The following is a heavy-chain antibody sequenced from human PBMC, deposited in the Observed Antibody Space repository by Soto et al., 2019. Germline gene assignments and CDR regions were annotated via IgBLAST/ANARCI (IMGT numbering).Heavy chain of an antibody. CDR1: GGSISSYY. CDR3: AREDYGGNFDFDY. D-gene: IGHD4-17*01. Sequence: SETLSLTCTVSGGSISSYYWSWIRQPPGKGLEWIGYIYYSGSTNYNPSLKSRVTISVDTSKNQFSLKLSSVTAADTAVYYCAREDYGGNFDFDYWGQGTLVTVSS. J-gene: IGHJ4*02. CDR2: IYYSGST. V-gene: IGHV4-59*01.